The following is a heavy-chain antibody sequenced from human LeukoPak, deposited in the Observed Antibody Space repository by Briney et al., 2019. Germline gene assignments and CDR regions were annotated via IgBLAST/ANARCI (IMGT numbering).Heavy chain of an antibody. Sequence: GGSLGLSCAASGFTFSSYEMNWVRQAPGKGLEWVSYISSSGSTIYYADSVKGRFTISRDNSKNTLYLQMNSLRAEDTAVYYCAKARRDGYNQEAFDIWGQGTMVTVSS. CDR1: GFTFSSYE. V-gene: IGHV3-48*03. D-gene: IGHD5-24*01. J-gene: IGHJ3*02. CDR2: ISSSGSTI. CDR3: AKARRDGYNQEAFDI.